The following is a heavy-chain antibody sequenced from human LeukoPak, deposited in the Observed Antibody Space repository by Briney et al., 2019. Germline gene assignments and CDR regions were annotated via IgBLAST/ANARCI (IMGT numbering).Heavy chain of an antibody. D-gene: IGHD2-21*02. CDR2: INHSGST. V-gene: IGHV4-34*01. Sequence: SETLSLTCAVYGGSFSGYYWSWIRQPPGKGLEWIGEINHSGSTNYNPSLKSRVTISVDTSKNQFSLKLSSVTAADTAVYYCARERCGGGDCNSHPSYSQIDPWGQGTLVTVSS. CDR1: GGSFSGYY. J-gene: IGHJ5*02. CDR3: ARERCGGGDCNSHPSYSQIDP.